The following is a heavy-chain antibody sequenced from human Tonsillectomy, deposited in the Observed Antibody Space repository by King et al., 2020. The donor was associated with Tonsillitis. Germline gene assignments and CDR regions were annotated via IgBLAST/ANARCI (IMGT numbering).Heavy chain of an antibody. J-gene: IGHJ4*02. Sequence: QLVQSGAEVKKPGASVTVSCKASGYTFTDYYIHWVRQAPGRGLEWMTWINPKTGGTNFALKFRGRVTMTRDTSISTAYMELTRLTSDDTALYFCVRGFSYGYEVGYWGQGSLVTVSS. CDR3: VRGFSYGYEVGY. CDR2: INPKTGGT. V-gene: IGHV1-2*02. D-gene: IGHD5-12*01. CDR1: GYTFTDYY.